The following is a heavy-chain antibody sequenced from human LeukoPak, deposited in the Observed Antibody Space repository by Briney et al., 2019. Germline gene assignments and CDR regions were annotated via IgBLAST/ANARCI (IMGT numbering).Heavy chain of an antibody. V-gene: IGHV4-59*08. CDR3: ARTYYYDSSGYLNHWFDP. D-gene: IGHD3-22*01. Sequence: SETLSLTCTVSGGSVSSYYWSWIRQPPGKGLEWIGYIYDIGSTKYNPSLKSRVTMSVDTSKNQFSLKLSSVTAADTSVYHCARTYYYDSSGYLNHWFDPWGQGTLVTVSS. CDR2: IYDIGST. CDR1: GGSVSSYY. J-gene: IGHJ5*02.